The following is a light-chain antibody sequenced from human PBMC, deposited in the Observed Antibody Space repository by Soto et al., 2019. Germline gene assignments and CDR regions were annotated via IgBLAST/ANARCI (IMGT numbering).Light chain of an antibody. J-gene: IGLJ3*02. CDR2: EGT. V-gene: IGLV2-23*01. CDR1: NNDVGNYKL. CDR3: YSYAGTSTWV. Sequence: QAVLTQPASVSESPGQSITISCTGTNNDVGNYKLVSWFQHHLGKAPKLIIYEGTKWPSGVSNRFSASQSGNTASLTISGLQAEDEADYYCYSYAGTSTWVFGGGTKVTVL.